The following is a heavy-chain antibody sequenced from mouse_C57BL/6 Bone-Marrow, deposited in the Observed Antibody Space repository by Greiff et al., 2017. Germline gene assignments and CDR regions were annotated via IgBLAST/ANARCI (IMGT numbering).Heavy chain of an antibody. CDR3: ARDRVWLDYFDY. D-gene: IGHD2-2*01. CDR2: IYPGSGST. J-gene: IGHJ2*01. V-gene: IGHV1-55*01. Sequence: QVQLQQPGAELVKPGASVKMSCKASGYTITSYWITWVKQRPGQGLEWIGDIYPGSGSTNYNEKFKSKATLTVDTSSSTAYMQLRSLTSEDAAVDYCARDRVWLDYFDYWGQGTTLTVSS. CDR1: GYTITSYW.